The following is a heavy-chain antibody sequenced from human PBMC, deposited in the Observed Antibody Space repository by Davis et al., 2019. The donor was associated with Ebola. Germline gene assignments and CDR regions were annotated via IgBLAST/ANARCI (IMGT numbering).Heavy chain of an antibody. V-gene: IGHV3-21*04. CDR2: ISSSSSYI. Sequence: GESLKISCAASGFTFSSYAMSWIRQAPGKGLEWVSSISSSSSYIYYADSVKGRFTISRDNAKNSLYLQMNSLKTEDTAVYYCSPSIVGATHTDYWGQGTLVTVSS. D-gene: IGHD1-26*01. J-gene: IGHJ4*02. CDR3: SPSIVGATHTDY. CDR1: GFTFSSYA.